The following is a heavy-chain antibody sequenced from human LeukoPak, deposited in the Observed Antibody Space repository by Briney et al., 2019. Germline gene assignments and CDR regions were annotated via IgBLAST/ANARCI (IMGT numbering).Heavy chain of an antibody. D-gene: IGHD6-19*01. V-gene: IGHV3-20*04. CDR1: GFIFDDYG. Sequence: GGSLRLSCAASGFIFDDYGMSWVRQAPGKGLEWVSGINWNGGRTGYADSVKGRFTISRDDSKNTLYLQMNSLKTEDTAVYYCTTDGSGWLNDYWGQGTLVTVSS. J-gene: IGHJ4*02. CDR2: INWNGGRT. CDR3: TTDGSGWLNDY.